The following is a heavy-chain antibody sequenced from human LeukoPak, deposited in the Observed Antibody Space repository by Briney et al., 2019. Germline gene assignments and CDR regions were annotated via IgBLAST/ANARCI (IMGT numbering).Heavy chain of an antibody. V-gene: IGHV3-11*04. CDR1: GFTFSDYY. Sequence: PGGSLRLSCAASGFTFSDYYMGWIRQAPGKGLEWVSYISSSGRTIYYADSVKGRFTISRDNAKNSLYLQMNSLRAEDTAVYYCARDQLPRSRGGSNWFDPWGQGTLVTVSS. CDR3: ARDQLPRSRGGSNWFDP. J-gene: IGHJ5*02. D-gene: IGHD3-16*01. CDR2: ISSSGRTI.